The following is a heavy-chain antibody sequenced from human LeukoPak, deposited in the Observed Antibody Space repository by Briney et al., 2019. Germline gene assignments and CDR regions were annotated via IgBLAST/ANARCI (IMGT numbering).Heavy chain of an antibody. V-gene: IGHV1-24*01. Sequence: ASVKVSCKVSGYTLTELSMHWVRQAPGKGLEWMGGFDPEDGETIYAQKFQGRVTMTEDTSTDTAYMELNSLRSEDTAVYYCATAWGGRYYYYMDVWGKGTTVTVSS. D-gene: IGHD3-16*01. CDR3: ATAWGGRYYYYMDV. J-gene: IGHJ6*03. CDR2: FDPEDGET. CDR1: GYTLTELS.